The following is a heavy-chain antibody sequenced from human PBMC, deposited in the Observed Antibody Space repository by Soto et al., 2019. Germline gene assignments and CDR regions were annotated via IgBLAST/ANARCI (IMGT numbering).Heavy chain of an antibody. J-gene: IGHJ5*02. CDR3: ARDGWYASSRTNSFDP. CDR2: TSAYNGNT. CDR1: GYTFTSYG. D-gene: IGHD6-13*01. V-gene: IGHV1-18*04. Sequence: ASVKVSCKASGYTFTSYGISWVRQAPGQGLEWMGWTSAYNGNTNYAQKLQGRVTMTTDTSTSTAYMELRSLRSDDTAVYYCARDGWYASSRTNSFDPWGQGTLVTVSS.